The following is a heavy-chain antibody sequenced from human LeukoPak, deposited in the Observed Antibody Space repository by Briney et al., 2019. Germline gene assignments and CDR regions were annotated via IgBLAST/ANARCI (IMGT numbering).Heavy chain of an antibody. CDR3: AKDPRYGGGYY. V-gene: IGHV3-23*01. D-gene: IGHD2-21*01. Sequence: GGSLRLSCAASGFTFTTYAMSWVRRAPGKGLEWVSAVSSSGGNRYYADSVQGRFTISRDNSKNTVYLQMNTQRAEDTAVYYCAKDPRYGGGYYWGQGTLVTVSS. J-gene: IGHJ4*02. CDR1: GFTFTTYA. CDR2: VSSSGGNR.